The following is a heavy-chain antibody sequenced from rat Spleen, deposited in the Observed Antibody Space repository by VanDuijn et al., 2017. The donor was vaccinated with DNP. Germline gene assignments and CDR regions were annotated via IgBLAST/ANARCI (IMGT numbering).Heavy chain of an antibody. CDR2: ISTGGGNT. J-gene: IGHJ3*01. D-gene: IGHD1-2*01. V-gene: IGHV5-25*01. CDR3: ARSDSYGFPY. CDR1: GFTFSNYG. Sequence: EVKLVESGGGLVQPGRSLKLSCAASGFTFSNYGMAWVRQTPTKGLEWVASISTGGGNTYYRDSVKGRFTMSSDDARSTLYLQMDSLRSEDTATYYCARSDSYGFPYWGHGTLVTVSS.